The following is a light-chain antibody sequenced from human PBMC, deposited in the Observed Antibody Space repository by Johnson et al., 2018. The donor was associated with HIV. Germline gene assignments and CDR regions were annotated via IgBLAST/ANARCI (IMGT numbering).Light chain of an antibody. CDR3: GTWDSSLSSYV. V-gene: IGLV1-51*02. J-gene: IGLJ1*01. CDR2: ENN. CDR1: SSNIGNNY. Sequence: QSVLTQPPSVSAAPGQKVTISCSGSSSNIGNNYVSWYQQLPGTAHKLLIYENNKRPSGIPDRFSGSKSGTSATLGITGLQTGDEADYYCGTWDSSLSSYVFGTWTKVTVL.